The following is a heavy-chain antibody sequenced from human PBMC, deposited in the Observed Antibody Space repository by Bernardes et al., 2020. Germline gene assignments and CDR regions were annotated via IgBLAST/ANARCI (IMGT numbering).Heavy chain of an antibody. J-gene: IGHJ4*02. CDR3: ARDVGRGYSGYNFDH. V-gene: IGHV3-33*01. Sequence: VGSLILSCAASGFMFRSYAMHWVRQAPGPGLEWVAVIWIDGSNKYYADSVKGRFTISRDNSKNTLYLQMNSLRAEDTAVYYCARDVGRGYSGYNFDHWGQGSLVTVSS. CDR2: IWIDGSNK. D-gene: IGHD5-12*01. CDR1: GFMFRSYA.